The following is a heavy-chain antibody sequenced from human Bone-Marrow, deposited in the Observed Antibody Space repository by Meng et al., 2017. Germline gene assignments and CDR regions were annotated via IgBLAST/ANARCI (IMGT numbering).Heavy chain of an antibody. Sequence: QVQLQQSGAGLLKPSETLSLTCAVYGGSFSGYYWSWIRQPPGKGLEWIGEINHSGSTNYNPSLKSRVTMSVDTSKNQFSLKLSSVTAADTAVYYCARDCSGSSCSLDYWGQGTLVTVSS. CDR2: INHSGST. CDR3: ARDCSGSSCSLDY. V-gene: IGHV4-34*01. J-gene: IGHJ4*02. CDR1: GGSFSGYY. D-gene: IGHD2-15*01.